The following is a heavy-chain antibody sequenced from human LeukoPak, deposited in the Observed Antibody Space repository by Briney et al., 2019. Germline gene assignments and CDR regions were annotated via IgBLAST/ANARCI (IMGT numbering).Heavy chain of an antibody. CDR2: ISYDGSNK. J-gene: IGHJ2*01. V-gene: IGHV3-30*04. CDR3: ARVVHGIDWYFDL. CDR1: GFTFSSDA. D-gene: IGHD1-1*01. Sequence: GRSLRLSCAASGFTFSSDAMHWVRQAPGKGLEWVAVISYDGSNKYYADSVKGRFTISRDNSKNTLYLQMNSLRAEDTAVYYCARVVHGIDWYFDLWGRGTLVTVSS.